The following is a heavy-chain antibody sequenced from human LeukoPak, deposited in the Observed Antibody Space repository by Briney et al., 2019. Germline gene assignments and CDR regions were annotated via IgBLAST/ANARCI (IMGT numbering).Heavy chain of an antibody. J-gene: IGHJ4*02. CDR2: IFSRSESI. CDR1: GFTFGAYT. Sequence: PGGSLRLSCAASGFTFGAYTMNWVRQAPGKGLELVSCIFSRSESIFYADSVKGRFTISRDNAKNSLYLQMDSLRAEDTAVYYCARDFLHSSTSRPFDYWGQGTLVTVSS. CDR3: ARDFLHSSTSRPFDY. D-gene: IGHD2-2*01. V-gene: IGHV3-21*01.